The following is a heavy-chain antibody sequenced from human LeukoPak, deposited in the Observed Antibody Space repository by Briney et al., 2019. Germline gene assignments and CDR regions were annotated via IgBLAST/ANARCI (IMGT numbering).Heavy chain of an antibody. V-gene: IGHV4-59*01. CDR1: GGSISSYY. D-gene: IGHD4-23*01. CDR2: IYYSGST. J-gene: IGHJ4*02. CDR3: AREGGTVVRTFDY. Sequence: PSETLSLTCTISGGSISSYYWSWIRQPPGKGLEWIGYIYYSGSTNYNPSLKSRVTISVDTSKNQFSLKLSSVTAVDTAVYYCAREGGTVVRTFDYWGQGTLVTVSS.